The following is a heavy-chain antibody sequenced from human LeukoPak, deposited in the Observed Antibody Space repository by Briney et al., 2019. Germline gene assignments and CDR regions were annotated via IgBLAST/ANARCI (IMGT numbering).Heavy chain of an antibody. CDR1: GGSISSGGYS. D-gene: IGHD3-10*01. CDR2: IYYSGST. J-gene: IGHJ6*03. CDR3: AREMEDKSFSFGELRKNYYYYMDV. V-gene: IGHV4-30-4*07. Sequence: PSETLSLTCAVSGGSISSGGYSWSWIRQPPGKGLEWIGYIYYSGSTYYNPSLKSRVTISVDTSKNQFSLKLSSVTAADTAVYYCAREMEDKSFSFGELRKNYYYYMDVWGKGTTVTVSS.